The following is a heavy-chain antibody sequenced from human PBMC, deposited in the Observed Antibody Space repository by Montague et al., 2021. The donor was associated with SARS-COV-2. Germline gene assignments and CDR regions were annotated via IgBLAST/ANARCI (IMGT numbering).Heavy chain of an antibody. Sequence: SETLSLTCAAYGGSLSGFYWNWVRQPPGKGLEWIGEINHSGGTKYSPALKSRVTISVDTSKNQFSLKLTSVTAPDTAVYYCVRLGEGVITPPVLGLGPDYYYYCMDVWGQGTTVTVSS. D-gene: IGHD3-22*01. J-gene: IGHJ6*02. CDR2: INHSGGT. CDR1: GGSLSGFY. CDR3: VRLGEGVITPPVLGLGPDYYYYCMDV. V-gene: IGHV4-34*01.